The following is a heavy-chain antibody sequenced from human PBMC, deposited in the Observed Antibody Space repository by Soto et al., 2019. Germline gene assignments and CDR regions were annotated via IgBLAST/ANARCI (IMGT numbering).Heavy chain of an antibody. CDR3: ARDATFGTKGGSFDI. J-gene: IGHJ3*02. D-gene: IGHD3-16*01. V-gene: IGHV3-33*01. CDR1: GFTFRIYS. Sequence: PGGSLRPSCAAPGFTFRIYSMHWVRQSPGKGLEWVAVMWYDGTNKYYGESVKGRFTISRDNSENTLYLQMNSLRVEDTAVYYCARDATFGTKGGSFDIWGHGTLVTVSS. CDR2: MWYDGTNK.